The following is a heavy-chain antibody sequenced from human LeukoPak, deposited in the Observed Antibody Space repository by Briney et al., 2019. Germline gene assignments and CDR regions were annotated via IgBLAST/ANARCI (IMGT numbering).Heavy chain of an antibody. D-gene: IGHD6-19*01. CDR3: ARRDSSGRLDY. J-gene: IGHJ4*02. CDR2: IYSSGAT. CDR1: GGSITTYN. Sequence: SETLSLICTVSGGSITTYNWIWIRQTPGQALEWIGHIYSSGATKYNPSLKSRATILLDTSKNQFSLKLSSVTAADTAVYYCARRDSSGRLDYWGQGTLVTVSS. V-gene: IGHV4-4*09.